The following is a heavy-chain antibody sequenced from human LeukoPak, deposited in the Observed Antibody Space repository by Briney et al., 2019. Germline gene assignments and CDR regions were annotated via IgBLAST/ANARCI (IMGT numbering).Heavy chain of an antibody. CDR1: GFTVSSNY. CDR3: ARHDYGDHKDYYHYYYMDV. Sequence: GGSLRLSCAASGFTVSSNYMSWVRQAPGKGLEWVSVIYSGGNTYYSDSVKGRFTISRDNSKNTLYLQMNSLRAEDTAVYYCARHDYGDHKDYYHYYYMDVWGKGTTVTVSS. V-gene: IGHV3-66*02. CDR2: IYSGGNT. J-gene: IGHJ6*03. D-gene: IGHD4-17*01.